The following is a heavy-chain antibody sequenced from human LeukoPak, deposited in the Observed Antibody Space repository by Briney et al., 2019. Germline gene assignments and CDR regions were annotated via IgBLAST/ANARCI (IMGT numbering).Heavy chain of an antibody. Sequence: SVKVSCKASGGTFSSYAISWVRQAPGQGLEWMGGIIPIFGTANYAQKFQGRVTITADESTSTAYMELSSLRSEDTAVYYCAGSGTHYYYYYMDVWGKGTTVTISS. D-gene: IGHD3-10*01. CDR2: IIPIFGTA. J-gene: IGHJ6*03. CDR1: GGTFSSYA. CDR3: AGSGTHYYYYYMDV. V-gene: IGHV1-69*01.